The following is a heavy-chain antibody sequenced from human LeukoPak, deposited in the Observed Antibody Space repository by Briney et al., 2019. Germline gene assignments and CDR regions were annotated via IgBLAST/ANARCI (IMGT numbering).Heavy chain of an antibody. V-gene: IGHV4-61*01. D-gene: IGHD3-3*01. Sequence: SETLFLTCTVSGGSVSSGTYYWSWIRQPPGDGLEWIGYIYSSGVTYYNTSLKSRVTISADTSKNQFSLNLSSVTAADTAVYYCARATYYDFRFDPWGQGTLVTVSS. CDR3: ARATYYDFRFDP. J-gene: IGHJ5*02. CDR1: GGSVSSGTYY. CDR2: IYSSGVT.